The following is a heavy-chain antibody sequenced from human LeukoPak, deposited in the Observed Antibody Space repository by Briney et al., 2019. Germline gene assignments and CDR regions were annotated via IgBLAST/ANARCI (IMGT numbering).Heavy chain of an antibody. Sequence: SETLSLTCAVSGHSIRSVYYGGWIRQPPGKGLEWIASKYHSGSTYYNPSLKSRVTISVDKSKNQFSLKLSSLTAADTAVYYCVRDGSTGDFDYWGQGTLVTVSS. CDR3: VRDGSTGDFDY. V-gene: IGHV4-38-2*02. CDR1: GHSIRSVYY. D-gene: IGHD1-14*01. CDR2: KYHSGST. J-gene: IGHJ4*02.